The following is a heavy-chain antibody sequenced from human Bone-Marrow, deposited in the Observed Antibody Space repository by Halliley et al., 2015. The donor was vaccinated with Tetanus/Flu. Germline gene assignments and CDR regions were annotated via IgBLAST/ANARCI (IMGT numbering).Heavy chain of an antibody. CDR2: GSA. J-gene: IGHJ2*01. CDR3: ARKFFHDSSGYYYDPRSFWFFDL. Sequence: GSANYNPSLQSRVTISVHTSKNQFSLKLSSVTAADTALYFCARKFFHDSSGYYYDPRSFWFFDLWGRGTLVAVSS. V-gene: IGHV4-59*01. D-gene: IGHD3-22*01.